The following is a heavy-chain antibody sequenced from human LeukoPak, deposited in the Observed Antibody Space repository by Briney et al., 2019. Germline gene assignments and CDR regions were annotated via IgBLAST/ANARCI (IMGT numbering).Heavy chain of an antibody. CDR1: GGSISSYY. CDR3: ARDAYYFDGGGYSLGYDAFEI. J-gene: IGHJ3*02. CDR2: IYMSGST. Sequence: SETLSLTCTVSGGSISSYYWSWIRQPAGKGLEWIGRIYMSGSTNYNSSLKSRVNMSVDTSKNQFSLNLSSVTAADTAVYYCARDAYYFDGGGYSLGYDAFEIWGQGTTVTVSS. V-gene: IGHV4-4*07. D-gene: IGHD3-22*01.